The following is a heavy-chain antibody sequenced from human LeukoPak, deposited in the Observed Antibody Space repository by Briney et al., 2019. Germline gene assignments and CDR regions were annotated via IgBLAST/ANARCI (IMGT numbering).Heavy chain of an antibody. CDR1: GGSVSSGSYY. D-gene: IGHD3-9*01. CDR3: ARFPPTYDILTGYQSPFDY. V-gene: IGHV4-61*01. CDR2: IYYSGST. Sequence: SSETLSLTCSVSGGSVSSGSYYWRWPRQPPGKGLERNANIYYSGSTHYNPALKSRVTISVDTSKNQFSLKLSSVTAADTAVYYCARFPPTYDILTGYQSPFDYWGQGTLVTVSS. J-gene: IGHJ4*02.